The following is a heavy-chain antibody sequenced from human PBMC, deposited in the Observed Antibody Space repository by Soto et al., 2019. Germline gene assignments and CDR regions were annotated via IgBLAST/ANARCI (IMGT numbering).Heavy chain of an antibody. J-gene: IGHJ6*02. CDR1: GGSISSYY. Sequence: QVQLQESGPGLVQPSETLSLTCTVSGGSISSYYWSWIRQPPGKGLEWIGYIYYSESTNYNPSLKSRVTISVDTSQNQSSLKLSSVTAADTAVYYCARQDYYYYGMDVWGHGTTVTVSS. V-gene: IGHV4-59*08. CDR2: IYYSEST. CDR3: ARQDYYYYGMDV.